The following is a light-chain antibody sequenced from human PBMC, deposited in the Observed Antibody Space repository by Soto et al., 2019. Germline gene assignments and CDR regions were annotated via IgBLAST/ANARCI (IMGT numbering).Light chain of an antibody. V-gene: IGKV3-11*01. CDR3: HQRSNLLT. Sequence: EIVLTQSPATLSLSPGERATLSCRASQSVSSYLDWYQQKPGQAPRLLIYDASNRANGIPARFSGSGSGTGFTLSISSLEPEDFSFYYCHQRSNLLTFGGGTKVEIK. CDR1: QSVSSY. CDR2: DAS. J-gene: IGKJ4*01.